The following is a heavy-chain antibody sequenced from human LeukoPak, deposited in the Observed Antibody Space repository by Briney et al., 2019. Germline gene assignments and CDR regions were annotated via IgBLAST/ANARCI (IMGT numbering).Heavy chain of an antibody. CDR1: GGSISSYY. CDR3: ASSGYSILGDAFDI. CDR2: IYYSGST. V-gene: IGHV4-59*01. D-gene: IGHD6-13*01. Sequence: SETLSLTCTVSGGSISSYYWSWIRQPPGKGLEWIGYIYYSGSTNYNPSLKSRVTISVDTSKNQFSLKLSSVTAADTAIYYCASSGYSILGDAFDIWGQGTMVTVSS. J-gene: IGHJ3*02.